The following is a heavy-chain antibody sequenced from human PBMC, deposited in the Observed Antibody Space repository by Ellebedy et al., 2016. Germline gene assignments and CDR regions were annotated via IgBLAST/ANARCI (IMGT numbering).Heavy chain of an antibody. V-gene: IGHV1-8*01. Sequence: ASVKVSXKASGYIFTSYDINWLRQATGQGLEWMGWMNPNSGNTGYAQKFQVRVTMTRNTSISTAYMELSSLRSEDTAVYYCASAMNSGYDDFDYWGQGTLVTVSS. CDR2: MNPNSGNT. CDR3: ASAMNSGYDDFDY. CDR1: GYIFTSYD. D-gene: IGHD5-12*01. J-gene: IGHJ4*01.